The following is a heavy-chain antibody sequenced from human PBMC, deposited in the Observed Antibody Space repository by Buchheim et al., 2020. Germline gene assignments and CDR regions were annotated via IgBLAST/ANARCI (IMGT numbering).Heavy chain of an antibody. D-gene: IGHD1-26*01. Sequence: EVQLLESGGGLAQPGGSLRLSCAASGFTFSTYDMTWVRQAPGEGLEWVSVISDSGTSTHYADSVKGRFTISRDISKSTLYLQMNSLRAEDTAVYYCAGHSGSWRRTFAIWGQGT. V-gene: IGHV3-23*01. CDR3: AGHSGSWRRTFAI. CDR1: GFTFSTYD. J-gene: IGHJ3*02. CDR2: ISDSGTST.